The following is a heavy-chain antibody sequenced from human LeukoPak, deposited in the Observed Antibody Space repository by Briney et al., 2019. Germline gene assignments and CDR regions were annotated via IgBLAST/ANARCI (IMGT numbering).Heavy chain of an antibody. Sequence: PGRSLRLSCAASGFTFSSYGMHWVRQAPGKGLEWVAVIWYDGSNKYYADSVKGRFTISKDNSKNTLYLQMNSLRAEDTAVYYCARDVRWLDYWGQGTLVTVSS. J-gene: IGHJ4*02. CDR3: ARDVRWLDY. CDR1: GFTFSSYG. CDR2: IWYDGSNK. D-gene: IGHD6-19*01. V-gene: IGHV3-33*01.